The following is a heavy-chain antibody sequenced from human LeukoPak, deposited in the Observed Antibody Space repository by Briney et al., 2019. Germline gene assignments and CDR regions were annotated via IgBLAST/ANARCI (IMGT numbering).Heavy chain of an antibody. CDR3: ATSADSPGNS. V-gene: IGHV3-7*01. CDR2: LKQDGSVK. CDR1: GFTSSTYW. J-gene: IGHJ4*02. D-gene: IGHD4-23*01. Sequence: PGGSLRLSCVASGFTSSTYWMSWVRQAPGKGLEWVANLKQDGSVKHYVDSVKGRFTISRDNAKNSLYLQMTSRRAEDTAVYYCATSADSPGNSWGQGTLITVST.